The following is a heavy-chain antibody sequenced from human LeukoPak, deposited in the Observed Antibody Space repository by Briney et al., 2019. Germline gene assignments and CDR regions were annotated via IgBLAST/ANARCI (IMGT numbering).Heavy chain of an antibody. V-gene: IGHV4-34*01. D-gene: IGHD6-6*01. CDR1: GGSFSGYY. CDR3: AREYPKAGSYRFDP. Sequence: PWETLSLACAVYGGSFSGYYCGWIRQPPGKGLGWNGEINYCGSPNYNPSLQSRVTISVDTPKNQFSLKLSSVTAADTAVYYCAREYPKAGSYRFDPWGQGTLVTVSS. J-gene: IGHJ5*02. CDR2: INYCGSP.